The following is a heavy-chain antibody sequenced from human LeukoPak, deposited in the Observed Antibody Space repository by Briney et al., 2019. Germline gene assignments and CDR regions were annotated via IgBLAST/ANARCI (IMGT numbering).Heavy chain of an antibody. CDR3: ARATGYDYVHI. CDR1: GGSFSGYY. D-gene: IGHD3-16*01. J-gene: IGHJ3*02. Sequence: PSETLSLTCAVYGGSFSGYYWSWIRQPPGKGLEWIGEINHSGSTNYNPSLKSRVTISVDTSKNQFSLKLSSVTAADTAVYYCARATGYDYVHIWGQGTMVTVSS. V-gene: IGHV4-34*01. CDR2: INHSGST.